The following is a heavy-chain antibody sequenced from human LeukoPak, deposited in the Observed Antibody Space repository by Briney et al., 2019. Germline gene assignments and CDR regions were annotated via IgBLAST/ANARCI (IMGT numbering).Heavy chain of an antibody. CDR3: ARHFDSSGPPFDY. Sequence: SETLSLTCAVSGGSINSDDWSWIRRPPGKGLEWIGHIHHSGRSNYNPSLVSRVTISVDTSKNQFSLKLSSVTAADTAVYYCARHFDSSGPPFDYWGQGTLVTVSS. J-gene: IGHJ4*02. CDR2: IHHSGRS. V-gene: IGHV4-59*08. D-gene: IGHD3-22*01. CDR1: GGSINSDD.